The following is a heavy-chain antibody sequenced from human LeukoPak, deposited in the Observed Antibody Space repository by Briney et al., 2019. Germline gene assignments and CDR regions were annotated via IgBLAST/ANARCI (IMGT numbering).Heavy chain of an antibody. Sequence: PGGSLRLSCAASGITFSSYAMSWVRQTPGKGLEWVSSIRGSGGSTYYADSVKGRFTISRDNPENTLYLQMNNLRAEDTALYYCAKIRRDSSGGYGTYFDYWGQGTLVTVSS. V-gene: IGHV3-23*01. CDR1: GITFSSYA. CDR3: AKIRRDSSGGYGTYFDY. D-gene: IGHD6-19*01. CDR2: IRGSGGST. J-gene: IGHJ4*02.